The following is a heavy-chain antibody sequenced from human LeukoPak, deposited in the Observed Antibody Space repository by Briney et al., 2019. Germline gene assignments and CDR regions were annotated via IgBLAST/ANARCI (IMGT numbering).Heavy chain of an antibody. CDR1: GGTFSSYA. J-gene: IGHJ3*02. CDR3: ARDAGYSGYDSTDAFDI. Sequence: ASVKVSCKASGGTFSSYAISWVRQAPGQGLEWMGGIIPIFATANYAQKFQGRVTITADESTSTVYMELSSLRSEDTAVYYCARDAGYSGYDSTDAFDIWGQGTVVTVSS. CDR2: IIPIFATA. V-gene: IGHV1-69*13. D-gene: IGHD5-12*01.